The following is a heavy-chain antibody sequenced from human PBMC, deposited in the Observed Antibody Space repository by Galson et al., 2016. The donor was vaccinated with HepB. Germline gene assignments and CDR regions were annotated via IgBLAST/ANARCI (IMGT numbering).Heavy chain of an antibody. CDR1: GFTFNTYA. CDR3: ARDGSSRSSPNGFDI. Sequence: SLRLSCAASGFTFNTYAMSWVRQAPGKGLEWVSAISNSGSTTYYADSVRGRFAISRDNSKNTLYLQMNSLRVEDTALYYCARDGSSRSSPNGFDIWGQGTMVTVSS. J-gene: IGHJ3*02. V-gene: IGHV3-23*01. D-gene: IGHD6-13*01. CDR2: ISNSGSTT.